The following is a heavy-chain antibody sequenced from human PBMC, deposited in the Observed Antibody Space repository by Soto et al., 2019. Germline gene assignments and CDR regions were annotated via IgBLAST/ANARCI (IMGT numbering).Heavy chain of an antibody. Sequence: EVQLLESGGGLVQPGGSLRLSCAGSGFTFSNYAMSWVRQAPGKGLEWVSSVSGAGQITYYADSVRGRFTISRDNSRNTLYLQIDSLRAEDTGDYYCAKAQDYYFDSGTYNWFDPWGHGTLVTVSS. CDR1: GFTFSNYA. J-gene: IGHJ5*02. D-gene: IGHD3-22*01. CDR3: AKAQDYYFDSGTYNWFDP. CDR2: VSGAGQIT. V-gene: IGHV3-23*01.